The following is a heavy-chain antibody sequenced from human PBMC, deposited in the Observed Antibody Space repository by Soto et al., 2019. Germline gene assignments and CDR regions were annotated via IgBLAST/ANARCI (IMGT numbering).Heavy chain of an antibody. Sequence: QLQLQESGPGLVKPSETLSLTCTVSGGSISSSSYYWGWIRQPPGKGLEWIGSIYYSGSTYYNPSLKSRVTKSVKTSKNQFSMKLSSVNAADTAVYYCASPSPYDYIWGSYPNYFDYWGQGTLVTVYS. V-gene: IGHV4-39*01. CDR1: GGSISSSSYY. CDR3: ASPSPYDYIWGSYPNYFDY. J-gene: IGHJ4*02. D-gene: IGHD3-16*02. CDR2: IYYSGST.